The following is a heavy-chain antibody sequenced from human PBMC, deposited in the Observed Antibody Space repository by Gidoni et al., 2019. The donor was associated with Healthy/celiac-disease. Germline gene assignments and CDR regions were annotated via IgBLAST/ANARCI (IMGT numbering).Heavy chain of an antibody. CDR2: INHSGST. CDR1: GGSFSGYY. CDR3: AREGDYGDYSIDY. V-gene: IGHV4-34*01. Sequence: QVQLQQWGAGLLKPSETLSLTCAVYGGSFSGYYWSWIRQPPGKGLEWIGEINHSGSTHYNPSLKSRVTISVDTSKNQFSLKLSSVTAADTAVYYCAREGDYGDYSIDYWGQGTLVTVSS. J-gene: IGHJ4*02. D-gene: IGHD4-17*01.